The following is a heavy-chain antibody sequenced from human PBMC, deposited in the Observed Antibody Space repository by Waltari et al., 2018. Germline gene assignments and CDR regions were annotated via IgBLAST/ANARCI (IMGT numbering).Heavy chain of an antibody. J-gene: IGHJ6*02. V-gene: IGHV3-48*03. CDR3: ARDVRVGFYYYYYGMDV. CDR2: ISSSGSSI. D-gene: IGHD1-26*01. CDR1: GFTFSSYE. Sequence: EVQLVESGGGLVQPGGSLRLSCAASGFTFSSYEMNWVRQAPGKGLGWVEYISSSGSSIYYADAVKGRFTISRDNAKNSLYLQMNSLRAEDTAVYYCARDVRVGFYYYYYGMDVWGQGTTVTVSS.